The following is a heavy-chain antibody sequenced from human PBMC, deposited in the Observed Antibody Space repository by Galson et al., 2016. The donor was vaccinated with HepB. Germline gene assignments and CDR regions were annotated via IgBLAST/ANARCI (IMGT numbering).Heavy chain of an antibody. CDR2: ISFDGRNG. CDR1: GFDFNDSS. J-gene: IGHJ5*02. V-gene: IGHV3-30-3*01. CDR3: ARSAAGRTATTTLA. D-gene: IGHD4-17*01. Sequence: LRLSCAASGFDFNDSSMHWVRQSPGKGLEWVAGISFDGRNGYYADSVKGRFIISRDSSKKTVYLQMNSLRSKDTAVYYCARSAAGRTATTTLAWGQGILVTVSS.